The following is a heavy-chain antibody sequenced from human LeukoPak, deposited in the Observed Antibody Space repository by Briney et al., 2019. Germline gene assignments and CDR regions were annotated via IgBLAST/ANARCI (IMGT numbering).Heavy chain of an antibody. J-gene: IGHJ6*02. CDR3: ANTLTDGSGPARYYYGMDV. CDR1: GFTFSSYG. D-gene: IGHD3-10*01. CDR2: ISYDGSNK. Sequence: GGSLRLSCAASGFTFSSYGMHWVRQAPGKGLEWVAVISYDGSNKYYADSVKGRFTISRDNSKNTLYLQMNSLRAEDTAVYYCANTLTDGSGPARYYYGMDVWGQGTTVTVSS. V-gene: IGHV3-30*18.